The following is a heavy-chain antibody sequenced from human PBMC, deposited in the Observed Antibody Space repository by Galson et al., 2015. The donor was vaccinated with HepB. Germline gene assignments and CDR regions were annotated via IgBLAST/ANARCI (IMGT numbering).Heavy chain of an antibody. V-gene: IGHV3-30*03. J-gene: IGHJ5*02. CDR3: ASLRGAPVVPAARGKNRFDP. D-gene: IGHD2-2*01. CDR1: GFTFSSYG. CDR2: ISYDGSNK. Sequence: SLRLSCAASGFTFSSYGMHWVRQAPGKGLEWVAVISYDGSNKYYADSVKGRFTISRDNSKNTLYLQMNSLRAEDTAVYYCASLRGAPVVPAARGKNRFDPWGQGTLVTVSS.